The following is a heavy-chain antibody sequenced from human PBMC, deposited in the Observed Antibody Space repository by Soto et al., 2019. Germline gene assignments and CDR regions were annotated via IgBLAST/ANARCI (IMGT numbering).Heavy chain of an antibody. D-gene: IGHD2-15*01. V-gene: IGHV3-15*01. CDR3: TVVKIWDHYSTSGYWFDP. CDR1: GFTFSHAW. Sequence: EMHLVDSGGGLVKPGGSLRLSCAASGFTFSHAWMSWVRQAPGKGLEWVGRIKSRADGGTKDYGAPVRGRFTISRDDSENMLYLQMNSLKNEDTTVYYCTVVKIWDHYSTSGYWFDPWGPGTLGTVSS. J-gene: IGHJ5*02. CDR2: IKSRADGGTK.